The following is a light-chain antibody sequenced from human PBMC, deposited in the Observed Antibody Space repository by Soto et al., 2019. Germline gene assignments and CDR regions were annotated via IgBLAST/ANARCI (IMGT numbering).Light chain of an antibody. CDR2: KAS. CDR3: QHYNSYSEA. V-gene: IGKV1-5*03. CDR1: QTISSW. Sequence: DIQMTQPPSTLSGSVGGRITITCPASQTISSWLAWYQQKQGKXPKXXIYKASTLKSGVPSRFSGSGSGTELTITISSLQPDDFATYYCQHYNSYSEAFGQGTKVDIK. J-gene: IGKJ1*01.